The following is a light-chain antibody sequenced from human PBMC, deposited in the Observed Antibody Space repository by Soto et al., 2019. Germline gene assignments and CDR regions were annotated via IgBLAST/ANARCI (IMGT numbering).Light chain of an antibody. CDR1: QSVSSH. CDR2: GAS. CDR3: QQYKNWPL. Sequence: IVMTQSPATLSVSQGERVTLSCTASQSVSSHVAWYQQKPGQAPRLLLYGASTRATGIPARFSGSGGGTDFTLTISSVQSEDFAVYYCQQYKNWPLFGQGTRLEIK. J-gene: IGKJ5*01. V-gene: IGKV3-15*01.